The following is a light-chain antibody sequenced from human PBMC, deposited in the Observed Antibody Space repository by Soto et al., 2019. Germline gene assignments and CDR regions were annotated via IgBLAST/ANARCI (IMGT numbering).Light chain of an antibody. CDR1: QSVATT. Sequence: EIVMTQSPATLSVSPGERATLSCRASQSVATTVAWYQQKSGQAPRLLIHSASTRATGVPARFSGSGSGTDFTLTITGLQSEDFAVYYCQQYNNWPSWTFGQGTKVEIK. V-gene: IGKV3-15*01. CDR3: QQYNNWPSWT. CDR2: SAS. J-gene: IGKJ1*01.